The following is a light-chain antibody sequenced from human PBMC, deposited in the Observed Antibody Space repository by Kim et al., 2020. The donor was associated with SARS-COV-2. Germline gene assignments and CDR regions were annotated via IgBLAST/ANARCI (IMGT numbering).Light chain of an antibody. CDR3: QQYGRA. V-gene: IGKV3-20*01. CDR2: GTS. CDR1: QSVGSNY. Sequence: EIVLTQSPDTLSLSPGESATLSCRASQSVGSNYLAWYQQKPGQAPRLLIFGTSSRAAGISHRFSGSGSGTDFTLTISRLEPEDFAVYCCQQYGRAFGGGTKVDIK. J-gene: IGKJ4*01.